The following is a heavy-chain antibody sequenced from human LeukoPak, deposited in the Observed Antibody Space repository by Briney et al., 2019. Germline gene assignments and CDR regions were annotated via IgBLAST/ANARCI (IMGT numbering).Heavy chain of an antibody. Sequence: PSETLTLTCTVSGGSMSSSAYFWGWIRQPPGKRLEWIGMIYYSGSTYYNPSLKSRVAMSVDTSKDQFSLELTSVTAAATALYHCARFSRGFNHGTEYCAHWGQGTLVTVSS. D-gene: IGHD5-18*01. CDR1: GGSMSSSAYF. CDR2: IYYSGST. V-gene: IGHV4-39*01. J-gene: IGHJ4*02. CDR3: ARFSRGFNHGTEYCAH.